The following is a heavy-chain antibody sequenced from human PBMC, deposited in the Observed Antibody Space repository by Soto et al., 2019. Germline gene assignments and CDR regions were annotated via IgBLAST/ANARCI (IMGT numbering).Heavy chain of an antibody. Sequence: ASVKVSCKASGYTFTSYGISWVRQAPGQGLEWMGWISAYNGNTNYAQKLQGRVTMTTDTSTCTAYMELRSLRSDDTAVYYCAREDPVVEALAYWGQGTLVTVSS. D-gene: IGHD3-22*01. CDR2: ISAYNGNT. J-gene: IGHJ4*02. V-gene: IGHV1-18*04. CDR3: AREDPVVEALAY. CDR1: GYTFTSYG.